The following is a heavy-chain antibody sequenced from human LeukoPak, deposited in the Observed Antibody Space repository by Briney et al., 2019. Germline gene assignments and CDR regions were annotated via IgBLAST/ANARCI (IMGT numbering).Heavy chain of an antibody. D-gene: IGHD3-3*01. V-gene: IGHV3-7*01. CDR1: GFTFSNSW. J-gene: IGHJ6*04. CDR3: VRESDVWSGPGIGRPLDV. CDR2: VKEDGSDK. Sequence: GGSLRLSCLASGFTFSNSWMTWVRQAPWRGLEWVANVKEDGSDKQYVDSVRGRFTISRDNAKNSVSLQMDGLRAEDTAVYHCVRESDVWSGPGIGRPLDVWGKGTTVTVSS.